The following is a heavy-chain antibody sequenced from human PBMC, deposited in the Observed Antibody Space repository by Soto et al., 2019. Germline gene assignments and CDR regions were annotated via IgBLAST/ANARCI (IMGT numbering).Heavy chain of an antibody. V-gene: IGHV1-46*01. CDR1: GYTFTSFY. Sequence: QVQLVQSGAEVKNPGASVKVSCKASGYTFTSFYIHWVRQAPGQGLEWMSIINPNGGSTNYAQNLQGRVTLTRDTSTNTVYMALRSLRSEDTAVYYCARGLTSGDYWGQGTLVTVSS. J-gene: IGHJ4*02. CDR2: INPNGGST. CDR3: ARGLTSGDY.